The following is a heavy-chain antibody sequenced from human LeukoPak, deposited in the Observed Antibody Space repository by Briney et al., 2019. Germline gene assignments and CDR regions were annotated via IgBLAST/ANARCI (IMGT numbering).Heavy chain of an antibody. D-gene: IGHD3-22*01. CDR1: GYTFTNYY. CDR3: ARANFYDSSGRYFYCGMDV. V-gene: IGHV1-46*01. Sequence: ASVKVSCKASGYTFTNYYIHWVRQAPGQGLEWMGIINPTGGSTTYAQKIQGRVTMTRDTSTSTVYMELSSLRSEDTAVYYCARANFYDSSGRYFYCGMDVWGQGTTVTVSS. J-gene: IGHJ6*02. CDR2: INPTGGST.